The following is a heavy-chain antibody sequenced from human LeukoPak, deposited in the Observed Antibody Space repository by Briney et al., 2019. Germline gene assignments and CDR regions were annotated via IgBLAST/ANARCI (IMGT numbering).Heavy chain of an antibody. D-gene: IGHD6-19*01. Sequence: PSEALSLTCAVYGGSFSGYYWSWIRQPPGKGLEWIGEINHSGSTNYNPSLKSRVTISVAASKDRFSLKLSSVTASDTAVYSCARPNERIEVAGTLWFYPWVQGTLVTVSS. V-gene: IGHV4-34*01. J-gene: IGHJ5*02. CDR1: GGSFSGYY. CDR3: ARPNERIEVAGTLWFYP. CDR2: INHSGST.